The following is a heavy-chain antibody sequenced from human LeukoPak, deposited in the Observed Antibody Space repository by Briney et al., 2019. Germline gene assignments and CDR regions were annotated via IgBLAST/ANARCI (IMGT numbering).Heavy chain of an antibody. V-gene: IGHV3-21*01. Sequence: KPGGSLRLSCAASGFTFSSYSMNWVRQAPGKGLEWVSSISSSSSYLYYADSVKGRFTISRDNAKNSLYLQMNSLRANDTAVYYCAMSTQLQGYWGQGTLVIVSS. J-gene: IGHJ4*02. CDR2: ISSSSSYL. CDR1: GFTFSSYS. CDR3: AMSTQLQGY. D-gene: IGHD2-2*01.